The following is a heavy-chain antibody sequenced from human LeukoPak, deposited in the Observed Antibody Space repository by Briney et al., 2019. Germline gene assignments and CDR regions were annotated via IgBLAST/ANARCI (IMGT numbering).Heavy chain of an antibody. J-gene: IGHJ4*02. CDR2: INAGNGNT. CDR3: AREYSSGWYVPGDY. D-gene: IGHD6-19*01. V-gene: IGHV1-3*01. CDR1: GYPFTSYA. Sequence: ASVKVSCKASGYPFTSYAMHWVRQAPGQRLEWMGWINAGNGNTKYSQKFQGRVTITRDTSASTAYMELSSLRSEDTAVYYCAREYSSGWYVPGDYWGQGTLVTVSS.